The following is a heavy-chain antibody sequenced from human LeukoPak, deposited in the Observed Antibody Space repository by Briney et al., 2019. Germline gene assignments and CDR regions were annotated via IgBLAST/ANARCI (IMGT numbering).Heavy chain of an antibody. V-gene: IGHV1-69*13. CDR3: ARDLRGLNYCGGDCYNWFDP. D-gene: IGHD2-21*02. J-gene: IGHJ5*02. CDR1: GGTFSSYA. CDR2: IIPIFGTA. Sequence: SVKVSCKASGGTFSSYAISWVRQAPGQGLEWMGGIIPIFGTANYAQKFQGRVTITADESTSTAYMELSSLRSEDTAVYYCARDLRGLNYCGGDCYNWFDPWGQGILVTVSS.